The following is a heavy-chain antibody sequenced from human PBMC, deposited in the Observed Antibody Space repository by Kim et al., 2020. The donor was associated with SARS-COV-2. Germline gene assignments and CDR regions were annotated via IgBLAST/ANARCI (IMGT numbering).Heavy chain of an antibody. CDR3: ARDNQAIYYYYGMDV. CDR2: ISAYNGNT. D-gene: IGHD2-2*01. CDR1: GYTFTSYG. J-gene: IGHJ6*02. V-gene: IGHV1-18*01. Sequence: ASVKVSCKASGYTFTSYGISWVRQAPGQGLEWMGWISAYNGNTNYAQKLQGRVTMTTDTSTSTAYMELRSLRSDDTAVYYCARDNQAIYYYYGMDVWGQGTTVTVSS.